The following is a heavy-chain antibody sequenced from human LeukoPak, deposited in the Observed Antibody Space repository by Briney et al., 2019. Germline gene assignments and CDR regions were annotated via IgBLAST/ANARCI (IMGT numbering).Heavy chain of an antibody. V-gene: IGHV3-53*04. D-gene: IGHD6-19*01. CDR3: ARAPEWLIFVY. Sequence: GRSLRLSCAASGFPVSSNYMSWVRQAPGKGLEWVSVIYSGGSTYYADSVKGRFTISRHNSKNTLYLQMNSLRAEDTAVYYCARAPEWLIFVYWGQGTLVTVSS. CDR1: GFPVSSNY. CDR2: IYSGGST. J-gene: IGHJ4*02.